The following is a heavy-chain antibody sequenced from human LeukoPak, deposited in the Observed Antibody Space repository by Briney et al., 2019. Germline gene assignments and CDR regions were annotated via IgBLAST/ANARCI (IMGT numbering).Heavy chain of an antibody. CDR2: ISSSSGPI. Sequence: GGSLRLSCAASGFTFSTYIMNWVRQAPGKGLEWVSYISSSSGPIYYAASVKGRFTISRDNAKNSLYLQMNSLRAEDTAVYYCARDGSSSWYLGDFDYWGQGTLVTVSS. CDR1: GFTFSTYI. D-gene: IGHD6-13*01. V-gene: IGHV3-48*01. J-gene: IGHJ4*02. CDR3: ARDGSSSWYLGDFDY.